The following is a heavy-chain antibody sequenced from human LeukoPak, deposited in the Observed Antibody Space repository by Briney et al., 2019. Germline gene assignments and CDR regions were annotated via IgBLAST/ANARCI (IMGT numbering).Heavy chain of an antibody. CDR3: ARHPSGNSNSWSDY. D-gene: IGHD2/OR15-2a*01. V-gene: IGHV5-51*01. CDR2: IYPGDSDT. Sequence: GESLRISCKGSGYTFTNYWIAWVRQMPGKGLEWMGIIYPGDSDTRYSPSFHGQVTPSVDKSISTAYLQWSSLKASDAAMYYCARHPSGNSNSWSDYWGQGTLVTVSS. CDR1: GYTFTNYW. J-gene: IGHJ4*02.